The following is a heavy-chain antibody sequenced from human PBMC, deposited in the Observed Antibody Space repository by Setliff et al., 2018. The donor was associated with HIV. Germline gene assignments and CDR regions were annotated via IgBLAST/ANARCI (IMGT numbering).Heavy chain of an antibody. V-gene: IGHV4-39*01. CDR3: ASLYYISSWTSYFVS. CDR2: VYYDGTT. D-gene: IGHD3-10*01. CDR1: GGSINRIDYY. J-gene: IGHJ4*02. Sequence: SETLSLTCTVSGGSINRIDYYWGWIRQSPGKGLEWIGNVYYDGTTYYNPSLKSRVTLSVDTSKNQFSLELSSVTASDTAVYRCASLYYISSWTSYFVSWGQGTLVTVSS.